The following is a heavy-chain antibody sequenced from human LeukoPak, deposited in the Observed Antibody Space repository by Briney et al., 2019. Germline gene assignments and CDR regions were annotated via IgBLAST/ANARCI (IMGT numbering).Heavy chain of an antibody. CDR2: ISGRGSRI. CDR3: AKDTEYGDYFDY. V-gene: IGHV3-48*03. Sequence: GGSLRLSCAASGFTFVNYEMNWVRQAPGKGLEWVSYISGRGSRIYYADSVKGRFTISRDNAENSLYLQMNSLGAEDTAVYYCAKDTEYGDYFDYWGQGTLVTVSS. CDR1: GFTFVNYE. D-gene: IGHD4-17*01. J-gene: IGHJ4*02.